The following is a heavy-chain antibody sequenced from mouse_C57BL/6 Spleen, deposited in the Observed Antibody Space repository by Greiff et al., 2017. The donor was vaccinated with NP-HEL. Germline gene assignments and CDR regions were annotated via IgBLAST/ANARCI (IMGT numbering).Heavy chain of an antibody. CDR2: INPSNGGT. J-gene: IGHJ2*01. V-gene: IGHV1-53*01. D-gene: IGHD1-1*01. Sequence: QVHVKQPGTELVKPGASVKLSCKASGYTFTSYWMHWVKQRPGQGLEWIGNINPSNGGTNYNEKFKSKATLTVDKSSSTAYMQLSSLTSEDSAVYYCARSADYYGSSYDYWGQGTTLTVSS. CDR1: GYTFTSYW. CDR3: ARSADYYGSSYDY.